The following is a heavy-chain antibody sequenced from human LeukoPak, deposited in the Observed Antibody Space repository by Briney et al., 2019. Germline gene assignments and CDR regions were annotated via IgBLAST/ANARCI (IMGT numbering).Heavy chain of an antibody. CDR3: ARGVAVDSSGSRYYFDY. CDR2: INHSGST. D-gene: IGHD6-19*01. CDR1: GGSFSGCY. V-gene: IGHV4-34*01. J-gene: IGHJ4*02. Sequence: SETLSLTCAVYGGSFSGCYWSWIRQPPGKGLEWIREINHSGSTNYNPSLKSRVTISVDTSKNQFSLKLSSVTAADTAVYYCARGVAVDSSGSRYYFDYWGQGTLVTVSS.